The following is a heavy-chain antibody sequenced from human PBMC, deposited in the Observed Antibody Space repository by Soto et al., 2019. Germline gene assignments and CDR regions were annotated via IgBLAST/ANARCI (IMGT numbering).Heavy chain of an antibody. D-gene: IGHD3-3*01. V-gene: IGHV1-46*01. CDR2: INPHGGST. CDR1: GDPFTSYY. Sequence: GGSGKGSCNAPGDPFTSYYLNLVRQAPGQGLEWMGVINPHGGSTKYAQKFQGRITMTRDTSRSTVYMELSSLRSYDTAIYYCARSSGGNFGIIIEGSNWFDPWGQGTMVTVSS. J-gene: IGHJ5*02. CDR3: ARSSGGNFGIIIEGSNWFDP.